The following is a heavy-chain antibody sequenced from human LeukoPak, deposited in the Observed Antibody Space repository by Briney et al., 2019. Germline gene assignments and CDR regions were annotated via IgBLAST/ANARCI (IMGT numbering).Heavy chain of an antibody. CDR1: GFTFSSYA. J-gene: IGHJ4*02. Sequence: GSLRLSCAASGFTFSSYAMHWVRQAPGKGLEWVAVISYDGSNKYYADSVKGRFTISRDNSKNTLYLQMNSLRAEDTAVYYCARSTDGSFDYWGQGTLVTVSS. CDR2: ISYDGSNK. V-gene: IGHV3-30-3*01. D-gene: IGHD4-11*01. CDR3: ARSTDGSFDY.